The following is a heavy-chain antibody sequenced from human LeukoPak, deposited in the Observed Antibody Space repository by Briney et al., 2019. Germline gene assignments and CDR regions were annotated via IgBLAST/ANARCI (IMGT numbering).Heavy chain of an antibody. CDR1: GFTFSSYA. Sequence: GGSLRLSCAASGFTFSSYAMSWVRQAPGKGLEWVSAISGSGGSTYYADSVKGRFTISRDNSKNTLYLQMNSLRAEDTAVYYCAKGYGYYYYGMDVWGQRTTVTVSS. D-gene: IGHD1-1*01. V-gene: IGHV3-23*01. CDR2: ISGSGGST. J-gene: IGHJ6*02. CDR3: AKGYGYYYYGMDV.